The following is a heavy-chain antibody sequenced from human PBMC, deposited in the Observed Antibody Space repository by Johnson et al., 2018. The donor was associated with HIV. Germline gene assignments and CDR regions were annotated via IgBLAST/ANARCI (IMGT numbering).Heavy chain of an antibody. V-gene: IGHV3-30*04. J-gene: IGHJ3*02. CDR2: ISYDGSNK. Sequence: QVQLVESGGGWVKPGGSLRLSCAASGFTFSSYAMHWVRQAPGKGLVWVAVISYDGSNKYYADSVKSRFTISRDNSKNTLYLQMNSLRAEDTAVYYFTRQADIWGQGTKVTVSS. CDR3: TRQADI. CDR1: GFTFSSYA.